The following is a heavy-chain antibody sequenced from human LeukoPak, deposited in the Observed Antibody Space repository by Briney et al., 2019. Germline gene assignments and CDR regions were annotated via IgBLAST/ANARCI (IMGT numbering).Heavy chain of an antibody. CDR3: ATVAGYYYYYYMDV. CDR2: IIPIFGTA. Sequence: SVKVSCKASGGTFSSYAISWVRQAPGQGLEWMGGIIPIFGTASYAQKFQGRVTITTDESTSTAYMELSSLRSEDTAVYYCATVAGYYYYYYMDVWGKGTTVTVSS. CDR1: GGTFSSYA. J-gene: IGHJ6*03. V-gene: IGHV1-69*05. D-gene: IGHD6-19*01.